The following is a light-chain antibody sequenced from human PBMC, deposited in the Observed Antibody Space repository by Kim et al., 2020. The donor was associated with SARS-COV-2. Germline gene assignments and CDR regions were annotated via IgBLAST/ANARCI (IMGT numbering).Light chain of an antibody. CDR1: NIGSRN. V-gene: IGLV3-9*01. J-gene: IGLJ3*02. CDR3: QVWDSSTV. Sequence: VAVAVEQTARITCGGNNIGSRNVHWYQQKPGQAPVLVIYRDSNRPSGIPERFSGSNSGNTATLTISRAQAGDEADYYCQVWDSSTVFGGGTQLTVL. CDR2: RDS.